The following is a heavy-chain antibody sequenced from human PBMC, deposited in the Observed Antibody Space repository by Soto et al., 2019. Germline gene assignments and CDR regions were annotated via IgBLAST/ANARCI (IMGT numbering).Heavy chain of an antibody. V-gene: IGHV1-18*01. D-gene: IGHD2-2*02. CDR3: ARDRVGCISSSCYSSPFDY. CDR1: GYTFTSYG. CDR2: ISPYIGNT. Sequence: ASVKVSFKASGYTFTSYGISWVRQAPGQGLEWMGWISPYIGNTNYAQNLQGRVTMTTDTSTNTVYMELRSLRSDDTAVYYCARDRVGCISSSCYSSPFDYWGQGALVTVSS. J-gene: IGHJ4*02.